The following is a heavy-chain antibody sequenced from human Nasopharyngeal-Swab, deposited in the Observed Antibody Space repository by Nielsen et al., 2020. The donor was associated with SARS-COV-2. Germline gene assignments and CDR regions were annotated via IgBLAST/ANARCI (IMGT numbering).Heavy chain of an antibody. CDR3: AGGGLVRNYYYYYYMDV. J-gene: IGHJ6*03. Sequence: SVKVSCKASGGTFSSYAISWVRQAPGQGLEWMGGIIPIFGTANYAQKFQGRATITADESTSTAYMELSSLRSEDTAVYYCAGGGLVRNYYYYYYMDVWGKGTTVTVSS. CDR1: GGTFSSYA. V-gene: IGHV1-69*13. CDR2: IIPIFGTA. D-gene: IGHD6-6*01.